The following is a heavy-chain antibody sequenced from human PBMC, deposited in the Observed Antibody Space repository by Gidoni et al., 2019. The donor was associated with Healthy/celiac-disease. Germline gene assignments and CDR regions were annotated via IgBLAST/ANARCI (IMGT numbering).Heavy chain of an antibody. D-gene: IGHD2-21*02. CDR2: INSDGSST. CDR3: ANLNAYCGGDCYPYYYYGMDV. CDR1: GFTFSSYW. J-gene: IGHJ6*02. Sequence: EVQLVESGGGLVQPGGSLRLSCAASGFTFSSYWMHWVRQAPGKGLVWVSRINSDGSSTSYADSVKGRFTISRDNAKNTLYLQMNSLRAEDTAVYYCANLNAYCGGDCYPYYYYGMDVWGQGTTVTVSS. V-gene: IGHV3-74*01.